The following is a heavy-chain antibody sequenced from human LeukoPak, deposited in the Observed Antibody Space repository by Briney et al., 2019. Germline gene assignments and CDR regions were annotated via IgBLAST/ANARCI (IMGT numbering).Heavy chain of an antibody. CDR3: AKGYSSGWYDQSAHYFDY. CDR1: GFTFSSYG. D-gene: IGHD6-19*01. V-gene: IGHV3-33*06. Sequence: RGSLRLSCAESGFTFSSYGMHWVRQAPGKGLEWVAVIWYDGSNKYYADSVKGRFTISRDNSKNTLYLQMNSLRAEDTAVYYCAKGYSSGWYDQSAHYFDYWGQG. CDR2: IWYDGSNK. J-gene: IGHJ4*02.